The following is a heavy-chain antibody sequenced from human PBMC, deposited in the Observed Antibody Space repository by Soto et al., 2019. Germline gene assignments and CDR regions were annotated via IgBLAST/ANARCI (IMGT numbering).Heavy chain of an antibody. J-gene: IGHJ4*02. Sequence: GGSLRLSCAASGFTFSSYAMSWVRQAPGKGLEWVSAISGSGGSTYYADSVKGRFTISRDNSKNTLYLQMNSLRAEDTAVYYCAKGKSSGWSGVKSFFDYWGQGTLVTVSS. D-gene: IGHD6-19*01. CDR3: AKGKSSGWSGVKSFFDY. V-gene: IGHV3-23*01. CDR1: GFTFSSYA. CDR2: ISGSGGST.